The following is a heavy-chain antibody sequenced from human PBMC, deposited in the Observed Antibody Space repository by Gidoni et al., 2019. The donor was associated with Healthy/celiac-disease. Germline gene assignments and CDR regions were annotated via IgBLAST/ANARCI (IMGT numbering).Heavy chain of an antibody. D-gene: IGHD4-17*01. CDR3: ARDLITVTTETAY. CDR1: GFTFSSYW. J-gene: IGHJ4*02. CDR2: IKQDGREK. V-gene: IGHV3-7*04. Sequence: EVQLVESGGGLVQPGGSLRLSCAASGFTFSSYWMSWVRQAPGKGLEWVANIKQDGREKYYVDSVKGRFTISRDNAKNSLYLQMNSLRAEDTAVYYCARDLITVTTETAYWGQGTLVTVSS.